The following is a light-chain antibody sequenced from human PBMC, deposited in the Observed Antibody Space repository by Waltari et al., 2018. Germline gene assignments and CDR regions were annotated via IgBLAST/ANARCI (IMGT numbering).Light chain of an antibody. CDR1: QGISSN. CDR3: QQSTNWPYT. Sequence: TAMTQSPATLSVSPGDRVTLPCRARQGISSNLPWFQQKPGQAPKLLIDGADTRATGIPARFSGSGSGTEFTRTISSLQSEDFAVYYCQQSTNWPYTFGQGTRLEIK. V-gene: IGKV3-15*01. J-gene: IGKJ2*01. CDR2: GAD.